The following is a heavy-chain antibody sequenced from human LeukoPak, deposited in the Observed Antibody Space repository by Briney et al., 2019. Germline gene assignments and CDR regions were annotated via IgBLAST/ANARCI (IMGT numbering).Heavy chain of an antibody. J-gene: IGHJ6*02. D-gene: IGHD3-22*01. CDR3: AREGRYYYDSSGYPRYSYYYGMDV. CDR1: GGSISSYY. Sequence: SETLSLTCTVSGGSISSYYWSWIRQPPGKGLEWIGYIYYSGSTNYNPSLKSRVTISVDTSKNQFSPKLSSVTAADTAVYYCAREGRYYYDSSGYPRYSYYYGMDVWGQGTTVTVSS. CDR2: IYYSGST. V-gene: IGHV4-59*01.